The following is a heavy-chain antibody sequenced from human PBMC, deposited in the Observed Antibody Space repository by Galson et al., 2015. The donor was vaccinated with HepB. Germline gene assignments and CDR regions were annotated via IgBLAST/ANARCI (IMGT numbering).Heavy chain of an antibody. D-gene: IGHD5-18*01. V-gene: IGHV1-46*01. CDR3: ARDPIGYSYGTGYFDF. Sequence: SVKVSCKASGYTFTSYYMHWVRQAPGQGLEWMGIINPSGGSTSYAQKFQGRVTMTRDTSTSTVYMELSSLRSEDTAVYYCARDPIGYSYGTGYFDFWGQGTLVTVSS. J-gene: IGHJ4*02. CDR2: INPSGGST. CDR1: GYTFTSYY.